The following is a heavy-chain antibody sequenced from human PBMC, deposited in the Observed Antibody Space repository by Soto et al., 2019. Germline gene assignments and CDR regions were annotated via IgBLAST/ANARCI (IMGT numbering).Heavy chain of an antibody. CDR3: ARDEEQQLVD. V-gene: IGHV4-59*01. D-gene: IGHD6-13*01. CDR2: IYYSGST. J-gene: IGHJ4*02. Sequence: KTSETLSLTCTVSGGSISSYYWSWIRQPPGKGLEWIGYIYYSGSTNYNPSLKSRVTISVDTSKNQFSLKLSSVTAADTAVYYCARDEEQQLVDWGQGTLVTVSS. CDR1: GGSISSYY.